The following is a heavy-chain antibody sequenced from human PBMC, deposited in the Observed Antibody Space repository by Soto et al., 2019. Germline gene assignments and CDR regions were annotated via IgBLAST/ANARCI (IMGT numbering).Heavy chain of an antibody. V-gene: IGHV4-30-4*01. CDR3: ARDLWVEPELYYYGMDV. CDR1: GGSISSGDYY. D-gene: IGHD1-1*01. Sequence: ASETLSLTCTVSGGSISSGDYYWSWIRQPPGKGLEWIGYIYYSGSTYYNPSLKSRVTISADTSKNHFSLRLTSVTAADTAVYYCARDLWVEPELYYYGMDVWGQGTTVTVSS. J-gene: IGHJ6*02. CDR2: IYYSGST.